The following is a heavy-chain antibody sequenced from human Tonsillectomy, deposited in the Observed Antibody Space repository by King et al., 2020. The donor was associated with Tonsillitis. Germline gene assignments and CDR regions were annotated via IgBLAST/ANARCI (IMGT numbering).Heavy chain of an antibody. V-gene: IGHV3-9*01. Sequence: VQLVESGGGLVQPGRSLRLSCAASGFTFDDYAIHWVRQAPGKGLEWVSGISWNSGNIGYADSVKGRFTISRDNAKNSVYLQMDRLRAEDTALYYCAKHIGGGSSWYEGLDYWGQGTLVTVSS. J-gene: IGHJ4*02. CDR2: ISWNSGNI. CDR1: GFTFDDYA. D-gene: IGHD6-13*01. CDR3: AKHIGGGSSWYEGLDY.